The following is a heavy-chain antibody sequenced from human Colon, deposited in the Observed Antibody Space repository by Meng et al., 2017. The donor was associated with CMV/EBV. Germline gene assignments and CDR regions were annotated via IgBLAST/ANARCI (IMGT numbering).Heavy chain of an antibody. CDR2: IYPSGIT. V-gene: IGHV4-59*01. CDR1: GGSISSDY. D-gene: IGHD2-15*01. Sequence: SETLSLTCTVSGGSISSDYWSWIRQPPGKGLEWILYIYPSGITKHNPSLKSRVTISVDTSKNQLSPRLSSVTAADTGVYYCARGGSSGYYGLDVWGQGTTVTVSS. CDR3: ARGGSSGYYGLDV. J-gene: IGHJ6*02.